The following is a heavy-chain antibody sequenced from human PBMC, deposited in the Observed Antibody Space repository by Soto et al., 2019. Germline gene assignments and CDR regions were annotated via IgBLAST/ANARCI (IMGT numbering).Heavy chain of an antibody. CDR1: GFTFSNAW. CDR2: IKSKTDGGTT. CDR3: TTEFYGSPSNFDY. V-gene: IGHV3-15*07. D-gene: IGHD3-10*01. J-gene: IGHJ4*02. Sequence: GGSLRLSCAASGFTFSNAWMNWVRQAPGKGLEWVGRIKSKTDGGTTDYAAPVKGRFTISRDDSKNTLYLQMNSLKTEDTAVYYCTTEFYGSPSNFDYWGQGTLVTVSS.